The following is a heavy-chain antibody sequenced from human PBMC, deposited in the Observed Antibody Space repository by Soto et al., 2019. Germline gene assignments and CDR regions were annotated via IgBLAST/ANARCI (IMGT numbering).Heavy chain of an antibody. V-gene: IGHV4-59*08. D-gene: IGHD2-15*01. Sequence: SETLSLTCTVSGGSISSYYWSWIRQPPGKGLEWIGYIYYSGSTNYNPSLKSRVTISVDTSKNQFSLKLSSVTAADTAVYYCASTDKLRGGSHYFDYWGQGTLVTVSS. CDR1: GGSISSYY. CDR2: IYYSGST. CDR3: ASTDKLRGGSHYFDY. J-gene: IGHJ4*02.